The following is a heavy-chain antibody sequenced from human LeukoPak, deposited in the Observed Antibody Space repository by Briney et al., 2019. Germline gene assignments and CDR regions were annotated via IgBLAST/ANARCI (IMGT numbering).Heavy chain of an antibody. Sequence: ASETLSLTCTVSGGSISSYYWSWIRQPPGKGLEWIGYIYYSGSTNYNPSLKSRVTISVDTSKNQFSLKLSSVTAADTAVYYCARNQYYDILTGPLGYFDLWGRGTLVTVSS. V-gene: IGHV4-59*01. CDR3: ARNQYYDILTGPLGYFDL. D-gene: IGHD3-9*01. CDR1: GGSISSYY. J-gene: IGHJ2*01. CDR2: IYYSGST.